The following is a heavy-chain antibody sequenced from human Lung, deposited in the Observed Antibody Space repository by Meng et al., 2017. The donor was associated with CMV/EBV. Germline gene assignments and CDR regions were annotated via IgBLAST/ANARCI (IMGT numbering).Heavy chain of an antibody. D-gene: IGHD7-27*01. CDR1: GGSISSSSYY. J-gene: IGHJ2*01. CDR2: IYYSGST. CDR3: ASPLGILGIVDL. Sequence: LQLRESGPGLVKPSETLSLTCTASGGSISSSSYYWGWIRQPPGKGLEWIGSIYYSGSTYYNPSLKSRVTISVDTSKNQFSLKLSSVTAADTAVYYCASPLGILGIVDLWGRGTLVTVSS. V-gene: IGHV4-39*01.